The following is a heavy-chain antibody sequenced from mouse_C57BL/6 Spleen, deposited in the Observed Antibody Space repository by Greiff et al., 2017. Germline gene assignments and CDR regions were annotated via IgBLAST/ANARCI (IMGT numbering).Heavy chain of an antibody. Sequence: EVQLQESGPGMVKPSQSLSLTCTVTGYSITSGYDWHWIRHFPGNKLEWMGYISYSGSTNYNPSLKSRISITHDKSKNHFFLKLNSVTTEDTATYYCARVGGSHYYAMDYWGQGTSVTVSS. CDR2: ISYSGST. CDR1: GYSITSGYD. D-gene: IGHD1-1*01. J-gene: IGHJ4*01. CDR3: ARVGGSHYYAMDY. V-gene: IGHV3-1*01.